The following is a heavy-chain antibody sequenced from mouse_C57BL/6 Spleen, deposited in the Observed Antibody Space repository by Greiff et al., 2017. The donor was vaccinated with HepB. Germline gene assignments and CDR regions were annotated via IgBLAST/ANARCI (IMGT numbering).Heavy chain of an antibody. D-gene: IGHD4-1*01. J-gene: IGHJ3*01. Sequence: QVQLKQSGAELVRPGASVTLSCKASGYTFTDYEMHWVKQTPVHGLEWIGAIDPETGGTAYNQKFKGKAILTADKSSSTAYMELRSLTSEDSAVYYCTRREDWDDGFAYWGQGTLVTVSA. CDR1: GYTFTDYE. CDR2: IDPETGGT. CDR3: TRREDWDDGFAY. V-gene: IGHV1-15*01.